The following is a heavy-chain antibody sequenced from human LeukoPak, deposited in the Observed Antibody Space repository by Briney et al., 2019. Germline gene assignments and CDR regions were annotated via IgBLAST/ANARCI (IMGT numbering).Heavy chain of an antibody. CDR3: ARYGSVVDTAIFDY. CDR1: GYTFTSYG. J-gene: IGHJ4*02. Sequence: GASVKVSCKASGYTFTSYGISWVRQAPGQGLEWMGWISAYNGNTNYAQKLQGGVTMTTDTSTSTAYMELRSLRSEDTAVYYCARYGSVVDTAIFDYWGQGTLVTVSS. D-gene: IGHD5-18*01. V-gene: IGHV1-18*01. CDR2: ISAYNGNT.